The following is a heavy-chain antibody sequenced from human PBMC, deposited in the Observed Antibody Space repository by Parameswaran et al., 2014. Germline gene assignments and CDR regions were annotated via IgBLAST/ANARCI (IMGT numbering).Heavy chain of an antibody. V-gene: IGHV3-30-3*01. D-gene: IGHD3-10*01. CDR2: ISYDGSNK. Sequence: WIRQPPGKGLEWVAVISYDGSNKYYADSVKGRFTISRDNSKNTLYLQMNSLRAEDTAVYYCARGGYYGSGSGEEFDYWGQGTLVTVSS. CDR3: ARGGYYGSGSGEEFDY. J-gene: IGHJ4*02.